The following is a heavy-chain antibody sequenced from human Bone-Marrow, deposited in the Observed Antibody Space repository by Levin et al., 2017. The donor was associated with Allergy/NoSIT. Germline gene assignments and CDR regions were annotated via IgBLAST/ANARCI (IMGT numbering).Heavy chain of an antibody. CDR1: GFTFSGSA. CDR3: TRHEAASSWSDWCDY. CDR2: IRSKANSYAT. V-gene: IGHV3-73*01. Sequence: PGESLKISCAASGFTFSGSAMHWVRQASGKGLEWVGRIRSKANSYATAYAASVKGRFTISRDDSKNTAYLQMNSLKTEDTAVYYCTRHEAASSWSDWCDYWGQGTLVTVSS. D-gene: IGHD6-13*01. J-gene: IGHJ4*02.